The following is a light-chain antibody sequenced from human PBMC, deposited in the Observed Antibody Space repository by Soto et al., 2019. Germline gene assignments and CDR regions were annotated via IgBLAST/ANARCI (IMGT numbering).Light chain of an antibody. J-gene: IGKJ5*01. Sequence: SVLTQSPATLSLYPGEKANSSGRACQSVITYLVWYQQKPGQAPRLLIYDASDRATGISARFSGSGSGTGFTLTISSLEPEALAVCCCQQPGTWPLSIPFGQGAR. CDR3: QQPGTWPLSIP. CDR2: DAS. CDR1: QSVITY. V-gene: IGKV3-11*01.